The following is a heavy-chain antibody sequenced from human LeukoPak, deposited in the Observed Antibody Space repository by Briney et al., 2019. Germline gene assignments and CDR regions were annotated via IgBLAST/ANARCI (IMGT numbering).Heavy chain of an antibody. V-gene: IGHV4-34*01. D-gene: IGHD6-13*01. Sequence: NTSETLSLTCAVYGGSFSGYYWSWIRQPPGKGLEWIGSIYYSGSTYYNPSLKSRVTISVDTSKNQFSLKLSSVTAADTAVYYCARDKAAAATNYWGQGTLVTVSS. CDR2: IYYSGST. CDR1: GGSFSGYY. CDR3: ARDKAAAATNY. J-gene: IGHJ4*02.